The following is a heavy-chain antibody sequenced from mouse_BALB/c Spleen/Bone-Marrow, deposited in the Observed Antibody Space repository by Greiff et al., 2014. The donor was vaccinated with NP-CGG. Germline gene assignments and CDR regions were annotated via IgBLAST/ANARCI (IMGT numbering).Heavy chain of an antibody. CDR3: AKRSLTYYAMAY. Sequence: VQLVESGPGLVAPSQSLSITCTVSGFSLTDYGVSWIRQPPGKGLEWLGVIWGGGSTYYNSALQSRLSISKDNSKSQVFLKMNKLQTDDTAMYYCAKRSLTYYAMAYWGQGTSVTVSS. V-gene: IGHV2-6-5*01. D-gene: IGHD6-5*01. CDR2: IWGGGST. CDR1: GFSLTDYG. J-gene: IGHJ4*01.